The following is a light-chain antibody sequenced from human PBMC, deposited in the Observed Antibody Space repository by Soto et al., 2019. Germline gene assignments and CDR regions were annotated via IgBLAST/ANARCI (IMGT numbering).Light chain of an antibody. J-gene: IGLJ3*02. CDR3: SSYTSRSTWV. Sequence: QSALTQPASVSGSPGQSITISCTGTSSDVGGYNYVSWYQQHPGKAPKLLIYEDSNRPSGVSNRFSGSKSGNTASLTISGLQAEDEADYYCSSYTSRSTWVFGGGTKLTVL. V-gene: IGLV2-14*01. CDR2: EDS. CDR1: SSDVGGYNY.